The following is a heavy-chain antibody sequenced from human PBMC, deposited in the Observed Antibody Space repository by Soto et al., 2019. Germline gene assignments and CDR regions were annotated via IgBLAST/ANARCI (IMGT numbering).Heavy chain of an antibody. Sequence: SENLSHTYAFYGGSFSGYYWSWIRQPPGKGLEWIGEINHSGSTNYNPSLKSRVTISVDTSKNQFSLKLSSVTAADTAVYYCARGGFREILNWYYYYYYGMDCWGQGTKVTGSS. J-gene: IGHJ6*02. D-gene: IGHD1-20*01. CDR3: ARGGFREILNWYYYYYYGMDC. CDR2: INHSGST. V-gene: IGHV4-34*01. CDR1: GGSFSGYY.